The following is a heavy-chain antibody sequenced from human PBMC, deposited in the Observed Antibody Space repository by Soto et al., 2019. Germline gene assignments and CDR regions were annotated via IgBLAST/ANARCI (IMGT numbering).Heavy chain of an antibody. CDR3: SRRTGHYSGWFAP. V-gene: IGHV4-59*01. CDR2: IYYSGTT. D-gene: IGHD3-10*01. CDR1: GGSISGYY. Sequence: QVQLQESGPGLVKPSESLSLTCTVSGGSISGYYWSWFRQPPWQGLEWIGYIYYSGTTYYNPYLKTRITISVDTSKNHFSLNVTSVTAADAGVYYCSRRTGHYSGWFAPWGQGTLVTVSS. J-gene: IGHJ5*02.